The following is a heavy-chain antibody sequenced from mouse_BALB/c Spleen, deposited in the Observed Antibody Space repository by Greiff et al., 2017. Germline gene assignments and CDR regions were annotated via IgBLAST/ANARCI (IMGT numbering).Heavy chain of an antibody. J-gene: IGHJ4*01. D-gene: IGHD2-3*01. Sequence: EVKLMESGGGLVKPGGSLKLSCAASGFTFSSYAMSWVRQTPEKRLEWVASISSGGSTYYPDSVKGRFTISRDNARNILYLQMSSLRSEDTAMYYCARGGSYDGYYGGDYWGQGTSVTVSS. CDR3: ARGGSYDGYYGGDY. CDR2: ISSGGST. V-gene: IGHV5-6-5*01. CDR1: GFTFSSYA.